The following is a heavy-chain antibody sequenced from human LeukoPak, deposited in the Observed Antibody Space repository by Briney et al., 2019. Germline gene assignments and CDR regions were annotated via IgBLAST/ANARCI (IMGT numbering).Heavy chain of an antibody. Sequence: SETLSLTCAVYGGSFSGYYWSWIRQPPGKGLEWIGEINHSGSTNYNPSLKSRVTISVDTSKNQFSLKLSSVTAADTAVYYCARDRRGYCSSTSCYEHYMDVWGKGTTVTISS. CDR1: GGSFSGYY. D-gene: IGHD2-2*01. J-gene: IGHJ6*03. CDR3: ARDRRGYCSSTSCYEHYMDV. V-gene: IGHV4-34*01. CDR2: INHSGST.